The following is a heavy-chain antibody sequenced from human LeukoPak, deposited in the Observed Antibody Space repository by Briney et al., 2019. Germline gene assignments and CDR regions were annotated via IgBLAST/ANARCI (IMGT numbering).Heavy chain of an antibody. V-gene: IGHV1-2*06. J-gene: IGHJ4*02. Sequence: GASVKVSCKASGYTFAGYYIHWVRQAPGQGLEWMGRINPNSGGTNYAQKFQGRVTMTRDTSISTAYMELSRLRSDDTAVYYCARDIVGIGYYDSSCHEDYWGQGSLVTVSS. CDR1: GYTFAGYY. D-gene: IGHD3-22*01. CDR3: ARDIVGIGYYDSSCHEDY. CDR2: INPNSGGT.